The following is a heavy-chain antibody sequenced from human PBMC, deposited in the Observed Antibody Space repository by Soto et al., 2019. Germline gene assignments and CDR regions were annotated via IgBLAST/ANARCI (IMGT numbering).Heavy chain of an antibody. CDR2: ISSSSSYI. V-gene: IGHV3-21*01. J-gene: IGHJ4*02. Sequence: EVQLVESGGGLVKPGGSLRLSCAASGFTFSSYSMNWVRQAPGKGLEWVSSISSSSSYIYYADSVQGRFTISRDNAKNSLYLQMNSLGAEDTAVYYGAIDIKTLVRGATLDYWGQGTLVTVSS. D-gene: IGHD3-10*01. CDR1: GFTFSSYS. CDR3: AIDIKTLVRGATLDY.